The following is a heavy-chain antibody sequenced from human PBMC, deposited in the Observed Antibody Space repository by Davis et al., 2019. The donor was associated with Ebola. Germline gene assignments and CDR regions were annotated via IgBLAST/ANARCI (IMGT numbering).Heavy chain of an antibody. V-gene: IGHV3-30-3*01. Sequence: PGGSLRLSCAASGFTFSSYAMHWVRQAPGKGLEWVAVISYDGSNKYYADSVKGRFTISRDNSKNTLYLQMNSLRAEDTAVYYCARGPGDLDYGDYIDYWGQGTLVTVSS. D-gene: IGHD4-17*01. J-gene: IGHJ4*02. CDR2: ISYDGSNK. CDR1: GFTFSSYA. CDR3: ARGPGDLDYGDYIDY.